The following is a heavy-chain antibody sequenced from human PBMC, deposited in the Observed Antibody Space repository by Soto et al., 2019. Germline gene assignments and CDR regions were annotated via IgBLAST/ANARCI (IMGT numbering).Heavy chain of an antibody. J-gene: IGHJ3*02. CDR3: ATDHHYYDSSGYYYVWAFDI. CDR2: FDPEDGET. D-gene: IGHD3-22*01. V-gene: IGHV1-24*01. CDR1: GYRITEES. Sequence: VNVYRKVAGYRITEESMRRGRKTPGKGLEWMGGFDPEDGETIYAQKFQGRVTMTEDTSTDTAYMELSSLRSEDTAVYYCATDHHYYDSSGYYYVWAFDIWGQGTMVTVSS.